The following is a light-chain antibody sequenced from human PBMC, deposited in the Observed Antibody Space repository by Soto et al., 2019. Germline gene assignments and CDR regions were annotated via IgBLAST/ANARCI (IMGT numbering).Light chain of an antibody. V-gene: IGKV1-6*01. J-gene: IGKJ1*01. CDR1: QGIRND. Sequence: AIQMTQSPSSLSASVGDRVTITCRASQGIRNDLGWYQQKPGKAPKLLIFAASTLQSGVPSRFSGSGSGTDFTLTISSLQPEDFATYYCLPNYNYPRTFGQGTKVDIK. CDR2: AAS. CDR3: LPNYNYPRT.